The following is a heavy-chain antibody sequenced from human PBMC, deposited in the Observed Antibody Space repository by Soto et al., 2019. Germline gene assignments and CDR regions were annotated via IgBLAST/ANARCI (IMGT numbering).Heavy chain of an antibody. Sequence: QVQLVESGGGVVQPGRSLRLSCAASGFTFSSYGMHWVRQAPGQGLEWVAVISYDGSNKYYADSVKGRFTISRDNSKNTLYLQMNSLRAEDTAVYYCAKDRCGGDCYYFDYWGQGTLVTVSS. CDR1: GFTFSSYG. CDR2: ISYDGSNK. V-gene: IGHV3-30*18. D-gene: IGHD2-21*02. CDR3: AKDRCGGDCYYFDY. J-gene: IGHJ4*02.